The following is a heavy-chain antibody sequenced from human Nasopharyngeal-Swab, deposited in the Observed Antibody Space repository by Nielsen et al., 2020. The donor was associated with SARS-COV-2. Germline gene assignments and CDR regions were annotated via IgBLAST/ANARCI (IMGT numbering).Heavy chain of an antibody. D-gene: IGHD3-10*01. CDR3: ARVVGSYYGMDV. V-gene: IGHV3-30*04. Sequence: GGSLRPSCAASGFTFSSYAMHWVRQAPGKGLEWVAVISYDGSNKYYADSVKGRFTISRDNSKNTLYPQMNSLRAEDTAVYYCARVVGSYYGMDVWGQGTTVTVSS. CDR1: GFTFSSYA. J-gene: IGHJ6*02. CDR2: ISYDGSNK.